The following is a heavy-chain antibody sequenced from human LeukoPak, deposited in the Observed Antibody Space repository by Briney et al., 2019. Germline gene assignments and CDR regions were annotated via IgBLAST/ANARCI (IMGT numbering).Heavy chain of an antibody. CDR1: GSTFSRCW. CDR3: ARHIDSYDFWSGYYIDY. Sequence: GGSLRLSCAASGSTFSRCWMSWVRQAPGKGLEWVANIKQDGSEKYYVDSVKGRFTISRDNAKNSLYLQMNSLRAEDTAVYYCARHIDSYDFWSGYYIDYWGQGTLVTVSS. V-gene: IGHV3-7*01. D-gene: IGHD3-3*01. J-gene: IGHJ4*02. CDR2: IKQDGSEK.